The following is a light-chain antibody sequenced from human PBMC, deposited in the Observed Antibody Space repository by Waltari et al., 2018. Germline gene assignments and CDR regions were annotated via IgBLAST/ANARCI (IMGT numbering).Light chain of an antibody. V-gene: IGKV1-8*01. CDR1: PGISSY. J-gene: IGKJ3*01. Sequence: ALRLTQSPSSFSASTGDRVTLTCRASPGISSYLAWYQQEPGKAPKLLIHAASTLQGGVPSRFSGSGSGTDFTLTISCLQSEDFATYDCQQYYSYPCTFGPGTKVDIK. CDR2: AAS. CDR3: QQYYSYPCT.